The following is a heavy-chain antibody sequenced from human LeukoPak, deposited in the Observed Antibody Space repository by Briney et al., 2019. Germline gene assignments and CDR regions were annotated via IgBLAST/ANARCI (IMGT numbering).Heavy chain of an antibody. J-gene: IGHJ5*02. Sequence: ASVKVSCKASGYTFTSYDINWVRQATGQGLEWMGWMNPNSGNTGYAQKFQGRVTITRNTSISTAYMELSSLRSDDTAVYYCARGTDFVSWLTKFDPWGQGTLVTVSS. CDR3: ARGTDFVSWLTKFDP. D-gene: IGHD5/OR15-5a*01. CDR1: GYTFTSYD. V-gene: IGHV1-8*03. CDR2: MNPNSGNT.